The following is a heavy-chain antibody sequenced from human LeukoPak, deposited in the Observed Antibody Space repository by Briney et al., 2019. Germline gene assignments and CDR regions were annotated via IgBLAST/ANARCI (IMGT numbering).Heavy chain of an antibody. CDR2: IIPIFGTA. Sequence: GASVKVSCKASGGTFSSYAISWVRQAPGQGLEWMGGIIPIFGTANYAQKFQGRVTITADKSTSTAYMELSSLRSEDTAVYYCARDLARYYYDSSGSVYYYYMDVWGKGTTVTVSS. CDR1: GGTFSSYA. CDR3: ARDLARYYYDSSGSVYYYYMDV. V-gene: IGHV1-69*06. J-gene: IGHJ6*03. D-gene: IGHD3-22*01.